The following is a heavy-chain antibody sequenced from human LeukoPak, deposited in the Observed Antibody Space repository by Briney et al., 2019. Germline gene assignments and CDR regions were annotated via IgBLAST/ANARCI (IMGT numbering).Heavy chain of an antibody. D-gene: IGHD1-26*01. V-gene: IGHV1-2*02. CDR1: GYTFTGYY. CDR2: INPNSGGT. J-gene: IGHJ4*02. Sequence: ASVKVSCKASGYTFTGYYMHWVRQAPGQGLEWMGWINPNSGGTNYAQKFQGRVTITRDTSISTAYMELSRLRSDDTAVYYCARGAGRWSTDTTYSNYWGQGTLVTVSS. CDR3: ARGAGRWSTDTTYSNY.